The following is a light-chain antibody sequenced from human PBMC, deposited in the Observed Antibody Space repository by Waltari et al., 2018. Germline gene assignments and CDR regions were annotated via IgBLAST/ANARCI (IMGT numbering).Light chain of an antibody. CDR2: TAS. CDR1: QTVDKY. V-gene: IGKV1-39*01. J-gene: IGKJ1*01. CDR3: QQSYFAPWT. Sequence: IQMTQPPSSLSASVGDRVTITCRASQTVDKYLNWYQQKPGKAPKLLIYTASRLQSGVPSRFSGSGSGTDFTLTISSLQPEDFATYYCQQSYFAPWTFGQGTKVESK.